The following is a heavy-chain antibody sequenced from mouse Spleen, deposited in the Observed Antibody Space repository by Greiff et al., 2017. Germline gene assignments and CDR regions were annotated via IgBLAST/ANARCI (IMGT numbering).Heavy chain of an antibody. J-gene: IGHJ2*01. Sequence: VQLQQSGAELARPGASVKMSCKASGYTFTSYTMHWVKQRPGQGLEWIGYINPSSGYTNYNQKFKDKATLTADKSSSTAYMQLSSLTSEDSAVYYCARRGQGLRPFDYWGQGTTLTVSS. D-gene: IGHD2-4*01. CDR2: INPSSGYT. CDR1: GYTFTSYT. V-gene: IGHV1-4*01. CDR3: ARRGQGLRPFDY.